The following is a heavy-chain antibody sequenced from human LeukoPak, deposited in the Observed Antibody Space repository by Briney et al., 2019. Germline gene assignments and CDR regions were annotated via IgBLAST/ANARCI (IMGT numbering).Heavy chain of an antibody. CDR1: GFTVSNNY. Sequence: GGSLRLSCAASGFTVSNNYMSWVRQAPGKGLEWVSVIYSGGNTYYADSVKGRFTISRDDSKNTLYLQMNSLRAEDTAVYYCARGLYYYDSNYWGQGTLVTVSS. V-gene: IGHV3-53*01. CDR3: ARGLYYYDSNY. D-gene: IGHD3-22*01. CDR2: IYSGGNT. J-gene: IGHJ4*02.